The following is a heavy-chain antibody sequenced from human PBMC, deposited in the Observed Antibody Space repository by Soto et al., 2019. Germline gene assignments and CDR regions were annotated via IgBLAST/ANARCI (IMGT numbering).Heavy chain of an antibody. CDR3: ARARYGSSGRFDY. Sequence: QVQLVESGGGVVQPGRSLRLSCSASGFTFSTYSMNWIRQAPGKGLEWVAVIWYNGINQYYADSVKGRFTISRDDSRSTVFLQMDSLRADDPAIYYCARARYGSSGRFDYWGQGTLVTVSS. CDR1: GFTFSTYS. V-gene: IGHV3-33*01. J-gene: IGHJ4*02. CDR2: IWYNGINQ. D-gene: IGHD6-19*01.